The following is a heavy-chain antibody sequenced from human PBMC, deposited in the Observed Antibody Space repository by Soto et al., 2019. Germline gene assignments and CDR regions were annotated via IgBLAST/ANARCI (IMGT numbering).Heavy chain of an antibody. Sequence: GGSLRLSCAASGFTFSSYGMHWVRQAPGKGLEWVAVISYDGSNKYYADSVKGRFTISRDNSKNTLYLQMNSLRAEDTAVYYCAKDGVMATVYWGQGTLVTVSS. D-gene: IGHD2-21*01. J-gene: IGHJ4*02. CDR1: GFTFSSYG. V-gene: IGHV3-30*18. CDR2: ISYDGSNK. CDR3: AKDGVMATVY.